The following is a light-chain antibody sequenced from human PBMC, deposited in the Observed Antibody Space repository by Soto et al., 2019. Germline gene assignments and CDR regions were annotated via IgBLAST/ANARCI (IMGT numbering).Light chain of an antibody. CDR1: QGISSY. J-gene: IGKJ4*01. V-gene: IGKV1-9*01. CDR2: AAS. Sequence: DIQLTQSPSFLSASVGDRVTITCRASQGISSYLVWYQQKSGKAPKLLIYAASTLQSGVPSRFSGSASGTEFTLTISSLQPEDFASYYCQQLNSYPLTFGGGTKVEIK. CDR3: QQLNSYPLT.